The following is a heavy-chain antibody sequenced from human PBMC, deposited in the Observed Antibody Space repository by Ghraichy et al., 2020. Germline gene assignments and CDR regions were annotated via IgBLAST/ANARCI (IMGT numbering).Heavy chain of an antibody. CDR3: ARGNSGGNPDY. D-gene: IGHD2-21*01. J-gene: IGHJ4*02. CDR1: GFTFSTFW. V-gene: IGHV3-74*01. Sequence: GALRLSCAASGFTFSTFWMHWVRQAPGKGLVWVSRITGDGTTTTYADSVKGRFTISRDNANNTLYLQMNSLRAEDTAVYYCARGNSGGNPDYWGQGTLVTVSS. CDR2: ITGDGTTT.